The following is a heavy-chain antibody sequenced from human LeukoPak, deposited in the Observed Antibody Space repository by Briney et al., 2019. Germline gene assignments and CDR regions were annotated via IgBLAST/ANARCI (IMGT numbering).Heavy chain of an antibody. CDR1: GGSISSGSYY. V-gene: IGHV4-61*02. J-gene: IGHJ4*02. D-gene: IGHD3-10*01. CDR3: ARSYGSGSYSRGIDY. CDR2: IYTSGST. Sequence: SETLSLTCTVSGGSISSGSYYWSWIRQPAGKGLEWIGRIYTSGSTNYNPSLKSRVTISVDTSKNQFSLKLSSVTAADTAVYYCARSYGSGSYSRGIDYRGQGTLVTVSS.